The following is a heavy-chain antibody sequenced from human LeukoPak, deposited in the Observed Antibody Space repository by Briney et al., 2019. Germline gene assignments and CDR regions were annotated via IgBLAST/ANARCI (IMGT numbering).Heavy chain of an antibody. D-gene: IGHD3-22*01. Sequence: SPSETLSLTCTVSGGSISSSSYYWGWIRQPPGKGLEWIGSIYYSGSTYYNPSLKSRVTISVDTSKNQFSLNLNSVTAADTAVYYCARFFQYSGSNCHYLDSWGQGTLVTVSS. V-gene: IGHV4-39*07. CDR1: GGSISSSSYY. J-gene: IGHJ4*02. CDR2: IYYSGST. CDR3: ARFFQYSGSNCHYLDS.